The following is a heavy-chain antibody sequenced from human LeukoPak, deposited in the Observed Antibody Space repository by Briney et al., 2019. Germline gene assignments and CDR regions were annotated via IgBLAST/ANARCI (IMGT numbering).Heavy chain of an antibody. CDR1: GGSFSGYY. CDR2: ISGSGGST. Sequence: ETLSLTCAVYGGSFSGYYWSWVRQAPGKGLEWVSAISGSGGSTYYADSVKGRFTISRDNSKNTLYLQMNSLRAEDTAVYYCAKDRVDYWGQGTLVTVSS. J-gene: IGHJ4*02. CDR3: AKDRVDY. V-gene: IGHV3-23*01.